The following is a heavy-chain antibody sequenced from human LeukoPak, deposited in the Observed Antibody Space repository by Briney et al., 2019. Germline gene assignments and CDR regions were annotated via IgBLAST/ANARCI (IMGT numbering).Heavy chain of an antibody. V-gene: IGHV3-33*01. Sequence: PGRSLRLSCAAYGFTFSSYGMHWVRQAPGKGLEGVAVIWYDGSNKYYADSVKGRFTISRDNSKNTLYLQMNSLRAEDTAVYYCARARSYGSGSSPSHYYYYYGMDVWGQGTTVTVSS. CDR1: GFTFSSYG. CDR2: IWYDGSNK. J-gene: IGHJ6*02. CDR3: ARARSYGSGSSPSHYYYYYGMDV. D-gene: IGHD3-10*01.